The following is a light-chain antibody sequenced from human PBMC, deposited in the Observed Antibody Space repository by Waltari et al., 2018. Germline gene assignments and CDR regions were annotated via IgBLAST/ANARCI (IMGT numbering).Light chain of an antibody. CDR1: QSVNSN. CDR2: GAS. V-gene: IGKV3-15*01. CDR3: QQYNNWPPGVT. Sequence: EIVMTQSPATLSVSPGERATLYCRASQSVNSNLAWYQQKPGQAPRLLIYGASTRATGIPARFSGSGSGTEFTLTISSLQSEDFAVYFCQQYNNWPPGVTFGPGTKVDIK. J-gene: IGKJ3*01.